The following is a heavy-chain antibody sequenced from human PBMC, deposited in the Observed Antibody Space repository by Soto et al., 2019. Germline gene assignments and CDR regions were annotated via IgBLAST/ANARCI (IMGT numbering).Heavy chain of an antibody. D-gene: IGHD3-3*01. Sequence: PSVTLSVTCTVSGGSISTYYWSWIRQTPGKGLEWIGYIHHSGSTNYNPSLKGRVAMSMDTSKNQFSLHLTSVITADTAVYFCARYDFWRDSHEVFDMWGQGTTVPVSS. CDR1: GGSISTYY. J-gene: IGHJ3*02. V-gene: IGHV4-59*01. CDR2: IHHSGST. CDR3: ARYDFWRDSHEVFDM.